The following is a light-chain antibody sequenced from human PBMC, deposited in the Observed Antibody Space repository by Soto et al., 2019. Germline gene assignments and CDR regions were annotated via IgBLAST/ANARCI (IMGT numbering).Light chain of an antibody. Sequence: EIVLTQSPGTLSLSPGERATLSCRASQSVSSSYLAWYQQKPGQAPRPLIYGASSKATGIPDRFSGSGSGIDFTLTISSLEPEDFAVYYCQQYGSSPRTFGQGTKVDIK. J-gene: IGKJ1*01. CDR3: QQYGSSPRT. CDR1: QSVSSSY. V-gene: IGKV3-20*01. CDR2: GAS.